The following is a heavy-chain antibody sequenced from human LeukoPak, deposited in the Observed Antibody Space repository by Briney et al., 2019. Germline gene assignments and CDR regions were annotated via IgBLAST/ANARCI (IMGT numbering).Heavy chain of an antibody. D-gene: IGHD6-13*01. Sequence: SVKVSCKASGGTFSSYAISWVRQAPGQGLEWMGGIIPIFGTASYAQKFQGRATITADKSTSTAYMELSSLRSEDTAVYYCARSPIKDIAAASYYFDYWGQGTLVTVSS. CDR2: IIPIFGTA. J-gene: IGHJ4*02. CDR3: ARSPIKDIAAASYYFDY. V-gene: IGHV1-69*06. CDR1: GGTFSSYA.